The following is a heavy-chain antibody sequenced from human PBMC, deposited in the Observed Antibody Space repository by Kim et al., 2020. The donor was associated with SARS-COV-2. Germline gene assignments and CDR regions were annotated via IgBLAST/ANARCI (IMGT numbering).Heavy chain of an antibody. D-gene: IGHD6-19*01. CDR1: GFTFSDYY. CDR2: ISSSSSYT. J-gene: IGHJ5*02. CDR3: ARDIAVAGTFGWFDP. V-gene: IGHV3-11*05. Sequence: GGSLRLSCAASGFTFSDYYMSWIRQAPGKGLEWVSYISSSSSYTNYADSVKGRFTISRDNAKNSLYLQMNSLRAEDTAVYYCARDIAVAGTFGWFDPWGQGTLVTVSS.